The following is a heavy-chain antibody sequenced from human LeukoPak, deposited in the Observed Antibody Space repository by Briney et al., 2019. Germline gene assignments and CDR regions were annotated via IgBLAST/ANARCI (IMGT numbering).Heavy chain of an antibody. Sequence: PGGSLRLSCAASGFIFSNYGIHWVRQAPGKGLEWVAFIRYDASDKYYADSVKGRFTISRDNSKNKVYLQMNSLRAEDTAVYYCAKDFVGDDDYWGQGTLVTVSS. J-gene: IGHJ4*02. CDR2: IRYDASDK. CDR1: GFIFSNYG. V-gene: IGHV3-30*02. CDR3: AKDFVGDDDY. D-gene: IGHD2-21*01.